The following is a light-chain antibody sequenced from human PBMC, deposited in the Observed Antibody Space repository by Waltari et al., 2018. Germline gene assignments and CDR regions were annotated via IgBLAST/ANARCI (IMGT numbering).Light chain of an antibody. CDR3: SSYTSSSTWV. CDR1: SSDVGGYNY. CDR2: DVT. J-gene: IGLJ3*02. Sequence: SALTQPASVSGSPGQSITISSPGTSSDVGGYNYVPWYQQHPGKAPKLMIYDVTRRPSGVSNRFSGSKSGNTASLTISGLQAEDEADFYCSSYTSSSTWVFGGGTKLTVL. V-gene: IGLV2-14*01.